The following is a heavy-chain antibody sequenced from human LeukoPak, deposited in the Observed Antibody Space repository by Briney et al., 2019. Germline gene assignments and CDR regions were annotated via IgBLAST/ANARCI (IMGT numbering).Heavy chain of an antibody. V-gene: IGHV1-18*01. J-gene: IGHJ4*02. CDR3: ARDLPLYYYDSSGYHPFDY. D-gene: IGHD3-22*01. CDR2: ISAYNGNT. CDR1: GYTFTSYG. Sequence: GASVKVSCKASGYTFTSYGISWVRQAPGQGLEWMGWISAYNGNTNYAQKLQGRVTMTTDTSTSTAYMELRSLRSDDTAVYYCARDLPLYYYDSSGYHPFDYWGQGTLVTVSS.